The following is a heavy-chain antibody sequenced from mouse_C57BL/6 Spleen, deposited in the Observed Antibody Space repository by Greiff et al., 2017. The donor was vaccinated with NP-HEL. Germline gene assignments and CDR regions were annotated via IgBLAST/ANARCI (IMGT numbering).Heavy chain of an antibody. CDR1: GYTFTSYW. J-gene: IGHJ3*01. CDR3: ARRDYDYDGGFAY. V-gene: IGHV1-69*01. Sequence: VKLVESGAELVMPGASVKLSCKASGYTFTSYWMHWVKQRPGQGLEWIGEIDPSDSYTNYNQKFKGKSTLTVDKSSSTAYMQLSSLTSEDSAVYYCARRDYDYDGGFAYWGQGTLVTVSA. D-gene: IGHD2-4*01. CDR2: IDPSDSYT.